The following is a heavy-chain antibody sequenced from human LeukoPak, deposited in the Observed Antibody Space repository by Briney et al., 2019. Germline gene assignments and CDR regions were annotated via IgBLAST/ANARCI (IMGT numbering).Heavy chain of an antibody. V-gene: IGHV3-43*02. CDR2: ISGDGDST. J-gene: IGHJ4*02. Sequence: GGSLRLSCAASGFSFDDYAMHWVRQAPGKGLEWVSLISGDGDSTDYADSVKGRFTISRDNSKDSLYLQMNSLRTEDTALYYCAKDTGITPSGISGFFDFWGQGTLVTVSS. D-gene: IGHD6-13*01. CDR1: GFSFDDYA. CDR3: AKDTGITPSGISGFFDF.